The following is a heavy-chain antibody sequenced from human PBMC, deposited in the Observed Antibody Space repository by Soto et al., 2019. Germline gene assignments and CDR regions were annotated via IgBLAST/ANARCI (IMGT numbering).Heavy chain of an antibody. CDR1: GGSFSGYN. D-gene: IGHD2-2*01. J-gene: IGHJ6*02. CDR3: ARAGGYCTSSSCRMDV. Sequence: PSETLSLTCAVYGGSFSGYNWSWIRQPLGKGLEWIGEINHSGSPNYNPSLKSRVTMSVDTSKNQFSLKLSSVTAADTAIYYCARAGGYCTSSSCRMDVWGQGTTVT. CDR2: INHSGSP. V-gene: IGHV4-34*01.